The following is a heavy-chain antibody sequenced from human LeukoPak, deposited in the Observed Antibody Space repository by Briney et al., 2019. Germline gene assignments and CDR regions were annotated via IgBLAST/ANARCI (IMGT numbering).Heavy chain of an antibody. CDR3: AKSGYQLLYHNFDY. CDR1: GFTFDDYA. V-gene: IGHV3-9*01. Sequence: PGGSLRLSCAASGFTFDDYAMHWVRQAPGKGLEWVSGISWNSGSIGYADSVKGRFTISRDNAKNSLYLQMNSLRAEDTALYYCAKSGYQLLYHNFDYWGQGTLVTVFS. D-gene: IGHD2-2*02. J-gene: IGHJ4*02. CDR2: ISWNSGSI.